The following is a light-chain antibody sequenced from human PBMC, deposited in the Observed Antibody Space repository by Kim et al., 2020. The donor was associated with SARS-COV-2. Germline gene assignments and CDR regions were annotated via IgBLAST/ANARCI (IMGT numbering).Light chain of an antibody. CDR3: QQYNRYPIT. CDR1: QSISSW. V-gene: IGKV1-5*01. J-gene: IGKJ5*01. Sequence: ASVGDRVTITCRASQSISSWLAWYQQKPGKAPTLLIYDASDLESGVPSRFSGSGSGTEFTLTISSLQPDDFATYYCQQYNRYPITFGQGTRLEIK. CDR2: DAS.